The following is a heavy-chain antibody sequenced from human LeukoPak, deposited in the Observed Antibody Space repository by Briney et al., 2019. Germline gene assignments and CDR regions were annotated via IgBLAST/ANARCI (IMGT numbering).Heavy chain of an antibody. J-gene: IGHJ3*02. V-gene: IGHV7-4-1*02. D-gene: IGHD3-22*01. CDR2: INTNTGNP. Sequence: ASVKVSCKASGYTFTSYAMNWVRQAPGQGLEWMGWINTNTGNPTYAQGFTGRFVFSLDTSVSTAYLQISSLKAEDTAVYYCARVVRKHYHDSGGYYYYAFDIWGQGTMVTVSS. CDR1: GYTFTSYA. CDR3: ARVVRKHYHDSGGYYYYAFDI.